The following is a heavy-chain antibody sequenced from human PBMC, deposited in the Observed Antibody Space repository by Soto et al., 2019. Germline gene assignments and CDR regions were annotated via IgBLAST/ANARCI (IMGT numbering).Heavy chain of an antibody. V-gene: IGHV3-23*01. J-gene: IGHJ5*02. D-gene: IGHD1-7*01. CDR3: AKDPLGGENYFRPTNCFDP. Sequence: PGGSLRLSCAAPGFMFNNYAMSWVRQAPGKGLEWVSSISGRGAMTYYADSVKGRFSISRDNYKGTLYLEMNTLRAEDTAVYYCAKDPLGGENYFRPTNCFDPWGQGTLVTVSS. CDR1: GFMFNNYA. CDR2: ISGRGAMT.